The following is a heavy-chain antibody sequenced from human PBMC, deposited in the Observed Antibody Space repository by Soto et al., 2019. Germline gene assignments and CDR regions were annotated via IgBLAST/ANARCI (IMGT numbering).Heavy chain of an antibody. CDR1: GFTFSSDA. V-gene: IGHV3-23*01. CDR2: ISGSGGST. J-gene: IGHJ4*02. CDR3: ANRYY. Sequence: PGGSLTLSCTASGFTFSSDAMSWVRQAPGEGLEWVSAISGSGGSTYYADSVKGRFTISRDNSKNTLYLQMKSLRAEVTAVYYCANRYYWGQGTPVNVSS.